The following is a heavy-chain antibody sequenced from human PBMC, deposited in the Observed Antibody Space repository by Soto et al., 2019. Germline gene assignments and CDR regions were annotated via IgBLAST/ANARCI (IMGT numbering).Heavy chain of an antibody. CDR3: ARENYDFWSGYPYYFDY. Sequence: GGSLRLSCAASGFTFSNYAMHWVRQAPGKGLEWVAIISYDGSNKYYADSVKGRFTISRDNSKNTLYLQMNSLRAEDTAVYYCARENYDFWSGYPYYFDYWGQGTLDTVSS. V-gene: IGHV3-30-3*01. CDR1: GFTFSNYA. D-gene: IGHD3-3*01. CDR2: ISYDGSNK. J-gene: IGHJ4*02.